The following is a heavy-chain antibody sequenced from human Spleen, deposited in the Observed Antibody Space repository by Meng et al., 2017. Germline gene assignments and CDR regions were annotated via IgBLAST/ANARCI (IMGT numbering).Heavy chain of an antibody. V-gene: IGHV1-2*06. CDR3: ARDENISLGKLFGDY. J-gene: IGHJ4*02. CDR1: GYTLTAYY. Sequence: ASVKVSCKPSGYTLTAYYIHWVRQAPGQGLEWMGHINPDTGDTLYAQKFQGRVSMTGDTSISTAYVELSGLRSDDTAVYYCARDENISLGKLFGDYWGQGTLVTVSS. D-gene: IGHD2-21*01. CDR2: INPDTGDT.